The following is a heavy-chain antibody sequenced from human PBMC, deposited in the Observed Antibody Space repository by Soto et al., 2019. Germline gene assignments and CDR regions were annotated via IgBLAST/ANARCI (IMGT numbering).Heavy chain of an antibody. Sequence: QVRLVESGGGLVNPGGSLRLSCVASGFTFTDHYMSWIRQAPGKGLEWIAYMSPSGSGISYADSAKGRFTISRDNARNTVYLQMNTLRAEDTAVYYCARTARLVDYWGQGTLVTVSS. V-gene: IGHV3-11*01. CDR3: ARTARLVDY. J-gene: IGHJ4*02. CDR1: GFTFTDHY. CDR2: MSPSGSGI.